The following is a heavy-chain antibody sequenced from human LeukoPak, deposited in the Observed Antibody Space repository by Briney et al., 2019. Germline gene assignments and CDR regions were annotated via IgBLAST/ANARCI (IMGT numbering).Heavy chain of an antibody. D-gene: IGHD3-22*01. CDR2: IYYSGST. V-gene: IGHV4-59*08. CDR1: GGSISSYY. CDR3: ARYYYDSSGYQGFYYYYGMDV. Sequence: PSETLSLTCTVSGGSISSYYRSWIRQPPGKGLEWIGYIYYSGSTNYNPSLKSRVTISVDTSKNQFSLKLSSVTAADTAVYYCARYYYDSSGYQGFYYYYGMDVWGQGTTVTVSS. J-gene: IGHJ6*02.